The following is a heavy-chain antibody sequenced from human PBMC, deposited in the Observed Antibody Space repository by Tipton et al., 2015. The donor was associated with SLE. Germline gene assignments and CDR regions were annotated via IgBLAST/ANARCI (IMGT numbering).Heavy chain of an antibody. D-gene: IGHD2/OR15-2a*01. CDR2: MSASGST. CDR3: ARHNRIVPTGYYYYGIDV. CDR1: AGAITTTNYY. V-gene: IGHV4-61*09. Sequence: TLSLTCTVSAGAITTTNYYWTWFWQPAGKGLEWIGNMSASGSTTSNPSLRSRVTLSVDTSKNHFSLELSSVTAADTAVYYCARHNRIVPTGYYYYGIDVWGPGTTVTVSS. J-gene: IGHJ6*01.